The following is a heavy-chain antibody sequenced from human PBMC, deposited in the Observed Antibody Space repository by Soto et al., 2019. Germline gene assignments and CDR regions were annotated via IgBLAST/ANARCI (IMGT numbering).Heavy chain of an antibody. V-gene: IGHV1-58*01. CDR2: IDAESGNT. CDR1: GFSFTSSS. D-gene: IGHD3-22*01. CDR3: TTDSYSTIIIVRFDY. J-gene: IGHJ4*01. Sequence: SVKVSCKASGFSFTSSSLQWVRQAPGQGLEWIGWIDAESGNTNYAQKFQERVTITRDISTNTAYMELSSLRSEDTAVYYCTTDSYSTIIIVRFDYWGHGTLVTVSS.